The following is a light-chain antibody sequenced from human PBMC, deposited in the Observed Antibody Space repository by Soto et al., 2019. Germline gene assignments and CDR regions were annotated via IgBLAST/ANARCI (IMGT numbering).Light chain of an antibody. CDR3: QQYNNWPLT. CDR1: QSVSSS. J-gene: IGKJ4*01. Sequence: EIVMTQSPATLSVSPGERAALSCRASQSVSSSLAWYQQKPCQAPRLLIYGASTRATGIPARFSGSGSGTEFTLTIGSLQSEDVAVYYCQQYNNWPLTFGGGTKVEIK. V-gene: IGKV3-15*01. CDR2: GAS.